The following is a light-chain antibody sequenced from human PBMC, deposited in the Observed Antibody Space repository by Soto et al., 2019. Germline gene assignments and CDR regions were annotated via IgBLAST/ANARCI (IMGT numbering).Light chain of an antibody. J-gene: IGKJ5*01. V-gene: IGKV3D-15*01. CDR3: QQYNNRPLT. Sequence: IVLTQSPATLSVSPGERATLSCRASQSVSSNLAWHQQRPGQAPRLLIYGASTRATGVPARFSGGGSRTEHTLTITSLQSADFAVYGCQQYNNRPLTVGPGTRPETK. CDR1: QSVSSN. CDR2: GAS.